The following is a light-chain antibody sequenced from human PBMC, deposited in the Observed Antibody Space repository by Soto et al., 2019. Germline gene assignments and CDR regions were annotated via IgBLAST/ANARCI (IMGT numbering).Light chain of an antibody. J-gene: IGLJ1*01. CDR1: KNDIGVYDF. Sequence: QSVLTQPPSASGSPGQSVTISCTGTKNDIGVYDFVSWYQHHPGKAPRLIIYEVVQRPSGVPDRFSGSKSGNTASLTVSGVQAADEADYFCKSYAGSNKYVFGSGTKVTVL. CDR2: EVV. V-gene: IGLV2-8*01. CDR3: KSYAGSNKYV.